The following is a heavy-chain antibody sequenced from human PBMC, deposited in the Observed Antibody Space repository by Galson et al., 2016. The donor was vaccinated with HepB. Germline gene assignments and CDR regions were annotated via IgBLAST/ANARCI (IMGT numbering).Heavy chain of an antibody. CDR3: AISPSQDYGGTGDYYFDS. D-gene: IGHD4-23*01. J-gene: IGHJ4*02. Sequence: QSGADVKKPGESLRISCRGSGYRFTDYWITWVRQMPGKGLEWLGTIDPSGSYTNYNPSFQGHVTISADKSISTAYLQCSSLKASDTAVYFCAISPSQDYGGTGDYYFDSWGQGTLVTVSS. V-gene: IGHV5-10-1*01. CDR2: IDPSGSYT. CDR1: GYRFTDYW.